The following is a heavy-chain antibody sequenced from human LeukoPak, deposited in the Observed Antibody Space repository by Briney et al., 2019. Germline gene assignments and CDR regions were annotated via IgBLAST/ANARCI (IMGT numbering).Heavy chain of an antibody. CDR2: IYYSGST. CDR1: GGSISSSSYY. V-gene: IGHV4-39*01. Sequence: SETLSLTCTVSGGSISSSSYYWGWIRQPPGKGLEWIGSIYYSGSTYYNPSLKSRVTISVDTSKNQFSLKLSSVTAADTAVYYCARHGDIVGATVLAEAFDIWGQGTMVTVSS. CDR3: ARHGDIVGATVLAEAFDI. D-gene: IGHD1-26*01. J-gene: IGHJ3*02.